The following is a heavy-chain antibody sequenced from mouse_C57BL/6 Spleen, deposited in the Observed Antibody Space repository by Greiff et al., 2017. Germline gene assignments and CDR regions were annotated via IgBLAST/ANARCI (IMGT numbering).Heavy chain of an antibody. CDR3: ARQGTGTSDY. D-gene: IGHD4-1*01. Sequence: EVQGVESGGDLVKPGGSLKLSCAASGFTFSSYGMSWVRQTPDKRLEWVATISSGGSYTYYPDSVKGRFTISRDNAKNTRYLQMSSLTSEDTAMXYCARQGTGTSDYWGQGTTLTVSS. CDR1: GFTFSSYG. V-gene: IGHV5-6*01. CDR2: ISSGGSYT. J-gene: IGHJ2*01.